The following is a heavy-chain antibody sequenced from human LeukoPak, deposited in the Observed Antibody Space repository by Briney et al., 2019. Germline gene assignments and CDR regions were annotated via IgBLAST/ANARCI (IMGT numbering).Heavy chain of an antibody. J-gene: IGHJ4*02. CDR3: ARASYCSGGSCYSYFDY. CDR1: GYTFTGYY. Sequence: ASVKVSCKASGYTFTGYYMHWVRQAPGQGLEWMGWINPNSGGTNYAQKFQGRVTMTRDTSISTAYMELSRLRSDDTAVYYCARASYCSGGSCYSYFDYWGQGTLVTVSS. D-gene: IGHD2-15*01. CDR2: INPNSGGT. V-gene: IGHV1-2*02.